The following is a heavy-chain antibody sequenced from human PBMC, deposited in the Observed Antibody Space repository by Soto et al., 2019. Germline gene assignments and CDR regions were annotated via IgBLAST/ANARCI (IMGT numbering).Heavy chain of an antibody. J-gene: IGHJ6*02. V-gene: IGHV3-23*01. CDR1: GFPFATSA. D-gene: IGHD1-26*01. CDR3: AKYSGDFPVYNGLNV. Sequence: EVRLLESGGGLVQPGGSLRLSCAASGFPFATSAMIWVRQAPGKGPEWLSLISGGGDLAYYAESVKGRFTSYRDNSKNTLYLQMTFLRVEDTAVYYCAKYSGDFPVYNGLNVWGQGITVTVSS. CDR2: ISGGGDLA.